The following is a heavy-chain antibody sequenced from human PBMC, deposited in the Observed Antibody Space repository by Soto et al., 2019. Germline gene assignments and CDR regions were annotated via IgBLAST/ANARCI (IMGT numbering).Heavy chain of an antibody. CDR2: IYYSGST. Sequence: TLSLTCAVSGGSINSRGYYWSWIRQHPGKGLEWIGYIYYSGSTYYNPSLKSRVTISVDTSKNQFSLKLSSVTAADTAVYYCARAEGGIFDYWGQGTLVTVSS. V-gene: IGHV4-31*11. J-gene: IGHJ4*02. CDR1: GGSINSRGYY. CDR3: ARAEGGIFDY.